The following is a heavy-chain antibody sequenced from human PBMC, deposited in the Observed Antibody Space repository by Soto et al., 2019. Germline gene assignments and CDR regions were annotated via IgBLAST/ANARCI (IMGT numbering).Heavy chain of an antibody. V-gene: IGHV1-3*01. D-gene: IGHD1-1*01. CDR2: INGGDGNT. CDR1: GCTFTTYA. CDR3: AREKEPTGPWLGP. J-gene: IGHJ5*02. Sequence: QVQLVQSGAEVRKPGASVKISCQASGCTFTTYALYWVRQAPGQRLEWMGWINGGDGNTRYSQKFQDRVTITRDTSASTTYMELSSLRSEDTAVYYCAREKEPTGPWLGPCGQGTLVTVSS.